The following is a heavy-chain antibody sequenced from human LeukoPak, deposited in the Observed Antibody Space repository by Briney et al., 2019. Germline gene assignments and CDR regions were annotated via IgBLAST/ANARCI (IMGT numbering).Heavy chain of an antibody. CDR1: GFTFSSYA. J-gene: IGHJ4*02. D-gene: IGHD7-27*01. Sequence: PGGSLRLSCAASGFTFSSYAMSWVRKAPGKGLEWVSAISGSGGSTYYADSVKGRFTISRDDSKNTLYLQMNSLRAEDTAVYYCARDQGNSGVNDYWGQGTLVTVSS. CDR3: ARDQGNSGVNDY. CDR2: ISGSGGST. V-gene: IGHV3-23*01.